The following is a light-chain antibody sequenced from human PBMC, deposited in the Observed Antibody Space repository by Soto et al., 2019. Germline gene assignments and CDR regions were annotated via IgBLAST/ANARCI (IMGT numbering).Light chain of an antibody. J-gene: IGKJ1*01. CDR1: QSVSSY. CDR2: DAS. V-gene: IGKV3-11*01. Sequence: EIVLTQSPATLSLSPGERATLSCRASQSVSSYLAWYQQKPGQAPRLLIYDASNRATGIPARFSGSGSGTDFTLTISSREPEDFAVYYWQQRSNWPTWTFGQGTKVDIK. CDR3: QQRSNWPTWT.